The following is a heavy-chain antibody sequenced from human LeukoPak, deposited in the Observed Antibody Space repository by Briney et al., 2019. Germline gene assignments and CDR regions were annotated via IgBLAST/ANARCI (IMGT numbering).Heavy chain of an antibody. D-gene: IGHD3-10*01. CDR2: TWYDGRNK. J-gene: IGHJ5*02. Sequence: GGSLRLSCAASGITFNAIHWVRQAPGKGLEWVALTWYDGRNKYYADSVKGRFTISIDNSKNMVYLHMNSLRADDTAVYYCARDLCYYGSGSYCNGYNWFDPWGQGTLVTVSS. CDR1: GITFNA. CDR3: ARDLCYYGSGSYCNGYNWFDP. V-gene: IGHV3-33*01.